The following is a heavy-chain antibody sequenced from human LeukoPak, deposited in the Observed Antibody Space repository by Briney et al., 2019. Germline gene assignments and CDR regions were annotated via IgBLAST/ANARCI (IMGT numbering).Heavy chain of an antibody. CDR1: GYSFTSYW. CDR3: ARHQGYGGNSVFDY. Sequence: PGESLKISCKGSGYSFTSYWIAWVRQMPGKGLECVGIIYPGDSDTRYSPSFQGQVTISADRSISTAYLQWTSLKASDTAMYYCARHQGYGGNSVFDYWGQGTLVTVSS. J-gene: IGHJ4*02. CDR2: IYPGDSDT. D-gene: IGHD4-23*01. V-gene: IGHV5-51*01.